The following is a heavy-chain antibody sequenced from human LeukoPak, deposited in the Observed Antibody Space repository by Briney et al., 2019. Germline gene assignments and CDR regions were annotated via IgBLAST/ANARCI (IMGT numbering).Heavy chain of an antibody. D-gene: IGHD3-3*01. CDR2: IYPGDSDT. CDR1: GYRFTSYW. Sequence: GASLKISCKGSGYRFTSYWIGWVRQMPGKGLEWMGIIYPGDSDTRYSPSFQGQVTISADKSISTAYLQWSSLKASDTAMYYCAIGDFWSGYPAPYFDYWGQGTLVTVSS. V-gene: IGHV5-51*01. CDR3: AIGDFWSGYPAPYFDY. J-gene: IGHJ4*02.